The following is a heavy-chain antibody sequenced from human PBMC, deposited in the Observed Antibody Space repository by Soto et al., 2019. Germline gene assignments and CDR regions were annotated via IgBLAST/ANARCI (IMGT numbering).Heavy chain of an antibody. D-gene: IGHD3-10*02. Sequence: VQLVESGGDLVKPGGSLRLTCAASGFSISDHYMSWIRQAPGKGLEWVSYSSNSGTFTKYADSVKGRFSISRDNAKNSLYLEINSLRGEETAIYYCARSGDNYNVLDYWGQGTPVTVSS. CDR1: GFSISDHY. J-gene: IGHJ4*02. CDR2: SSNSGTFT. CDR3: ARSGDNYNVLDY. V-gene: IGHV3-11*05.